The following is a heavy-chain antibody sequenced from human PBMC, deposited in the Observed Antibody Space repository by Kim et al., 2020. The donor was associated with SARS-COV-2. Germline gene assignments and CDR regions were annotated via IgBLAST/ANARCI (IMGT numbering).Heavy chain of an antibody. V-gene: IGHV3-30*19. CDR1: GFTFSSYG. Sequence: GGSLRLSCAASGFTFSSYGMHWVRQAPGKGLEWVAVIWYDGSNKYYADSVKGRFTISRDNSKNTLYLQMNSLRAEDTAVYYCARTPPWFGPYYFDYWGQGTLVTVSS. J-gene: IGHJ4*02. CDR2: IWYDGSNK. D-gene: IGHD3-10*01. CDR3: ARTPPWFGPYYFDY.